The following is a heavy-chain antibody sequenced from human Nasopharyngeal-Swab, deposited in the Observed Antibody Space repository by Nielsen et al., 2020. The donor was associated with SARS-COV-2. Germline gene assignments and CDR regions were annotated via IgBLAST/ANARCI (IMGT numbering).Heavy chain of an antibody. CDR3: ARGPVRYDFWSGYYCGFDY. Sequence: SETLSLTCAVYGGSFSGYYWSWIRQPPGKGLEWIGAIHHSGSTDYNPSLKSRVTISVDTSKNQFSLKLSSVTAADTAVFYCARGPVRYDFWSGYYCGFDYWGQGTLVTVSS. D-gene: IGHD3-3*01. CDR1: GGSFSGYY. J-gene: IGHJ4*02. V-gene: IGHV4-34*01. CDR2: IHHSGST.